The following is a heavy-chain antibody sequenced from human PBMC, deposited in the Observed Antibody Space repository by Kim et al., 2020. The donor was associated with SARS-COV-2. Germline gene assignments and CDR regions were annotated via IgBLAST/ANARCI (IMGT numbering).Heavy chain of an antibody. V-gene: IGHV4-59*01. CDR2: IYYSGST. D-gene: IGHD2-2*01. J-gene: IGHJ5*02. Sequence: SETLSLTCTVSGGSISSYYWSWIRQPPGKGLEWIGYIYYSGSTNYNPSLKSRVTISVDTSKNQVSLKLSSVTAADTAVYYCARAGVRRGVVVPAAMKNWFDPWGQGTLVTVAS. CDR1: GGSISSYY. CDR3: ARAGVRRGVVVPAAMKNWFDP.